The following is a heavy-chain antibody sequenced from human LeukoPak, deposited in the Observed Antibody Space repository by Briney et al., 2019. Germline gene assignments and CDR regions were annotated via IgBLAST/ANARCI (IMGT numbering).Heavy chain of an antibody. J-gene: IGHJ4*02. Sequence: GGSLRLSCAASGFNFSSYEVNWVRQAPGKGLEWVSYISSSGSTIYYADSVKGRFTISRDNAKNSLYPQMNSLRAEDTAVYYCAREPGFCTNGVCYTRAFDYWGQGTLVTVSS. D-gene: IGHD2-8*01. CDR3: AREPGFCTNGVCYTRAFDY. CDR2: ISSSGSTI. CDR1: GFNFSSYE. V-gene: IGHV3-48*03.